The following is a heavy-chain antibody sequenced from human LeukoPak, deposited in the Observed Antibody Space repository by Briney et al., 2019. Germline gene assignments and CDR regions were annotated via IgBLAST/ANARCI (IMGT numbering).Heavy chain of an antibody. V-gene: IGHV1-46*01. D-gene: IGHD2-15*01. CDR1: GYTFTSYY. Sequence: ASVKVSCKASGYTFTSYYMHWVRQAPGQGLEWMGIINPSGGSTSYAQKFQGRVTMTRDTSTSTVYMEPSSLRSEDTAVYYCARDPSSYCSGGSCYTNWFDPWGQGTLVTVSS. J-gene: IGHJ5*02. CDR3: ARDPSSYCSGGSCYTNWFDP. CDR2: INPSGGST.